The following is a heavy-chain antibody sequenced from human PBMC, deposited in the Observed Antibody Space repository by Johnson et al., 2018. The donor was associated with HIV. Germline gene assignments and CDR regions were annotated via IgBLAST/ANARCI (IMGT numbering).Heavy chain of an antibody. CDR3: ARERAMVRGVPDAFDI. Sequence: QMQLVESGGGVVQPGRSLRLSCAASGFTFSSYAMHWVRQAPGKGLEWVAVISYDGSNKYYADSVKGRFTISRDNSKNTLYLQMNSLRAEDTAVYYCARERAMVRGVPDAFDIWGQGTMVTVSS. V-gene: IGHV3-30-3*01. CDR1: GFTFSSYA. CDR2: ISYDGSNK. J-gene: IGHJ3*02. D-gene: IGHD3-10*01.